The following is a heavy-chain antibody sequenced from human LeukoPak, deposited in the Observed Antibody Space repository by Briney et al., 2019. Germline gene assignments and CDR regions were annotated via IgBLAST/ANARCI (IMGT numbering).Heavy chain of an antibody. Sequence: PGGPLRLSCAASGFIFSNAWMSWVRQTPGMGLEWVGRIKTKADGGTIDYAAPVKDRFTISRDDSKNTLYLQMNSLKTDDTAIYFCSRGYNYGPDFWGQGTLVTVSS. CDR2: IKTKADGGTI. J-gene: IGHJ4*02. D-gene: IGHD5-18*01. CDR1: GFIFSNAW. CDR3: SRGYNYGPDF. V-gene: IGHV3-15*01.